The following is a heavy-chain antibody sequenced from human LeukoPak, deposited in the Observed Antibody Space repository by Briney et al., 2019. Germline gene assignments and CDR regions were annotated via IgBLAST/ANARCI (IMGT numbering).Heavy chain of an antibody. CDR2: ISKSGITI. J-gene: IGHJ5*02. Sequence: GGSLRLSCAASGFTFSSYEMNWVRQAPGKGLEWVSYISKSGITIYYADSVKGRFTISRDNAKNSLYLQMNSLRAEDTAVYYCARVVWFDPWGQGTLVTVSS. V-gene: IGHV3-48*03. CDR1: GFTFSSYE. CDR3: ARVVWFDP.